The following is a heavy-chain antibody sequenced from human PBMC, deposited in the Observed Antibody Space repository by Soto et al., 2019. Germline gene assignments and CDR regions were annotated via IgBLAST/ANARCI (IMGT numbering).Heavy chain of an antibody. Sequence: QVQLVVSGGGVVQPGTSLRLSCVGSGFTFRSYVKHWVRQAPGKGLEWVALTSYDGSNNFYGDSVKGRFTISRDNSRNTVELQMDSLRLEDTALCYCARWGTTGGLDVWGQGTLVSVSS. CDR3: ARWGTTGGLDV. CDR2: TSYDGSNN. V-gene: IGHV3-33*05. D-gene: IGHD3-16*01. J-gene: IGHJ4*02. CDR1: GFTFRSYV.